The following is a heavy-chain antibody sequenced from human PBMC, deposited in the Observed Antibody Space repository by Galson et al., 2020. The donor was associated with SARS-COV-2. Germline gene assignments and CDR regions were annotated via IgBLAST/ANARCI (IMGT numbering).Heavy chain of an antibody. CDR1: GITFSSYA. CDR3: GVYSVTTGLYAFDI. D-gene: IGHD4-17*01. CDR2: ISSNGGST. Sequence: QLGESLKISCEASGITFSSYAMHWVRQAPGKGLEYVSAISSNGGSTYYANSVKGRFTISRDNSKNTLYLQMGSLRAEDMAVYYCGVYSVTTGLYAFDIWGQGTMVTVSS. V-gene: IGHV3-64*01. J-gene: IGHJ3*02.